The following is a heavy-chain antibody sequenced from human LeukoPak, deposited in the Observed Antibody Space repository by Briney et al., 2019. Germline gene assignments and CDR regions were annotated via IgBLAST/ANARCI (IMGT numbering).Heavy chain of an antibody. CDR2: IYYSGST. J-gene: IGHJ4*02. V-gene: IGHV4-59*08. D-gene: IGHD4-17*01. CDR1: GGSIGSYY. Sequence: PSETLSLTCTVSGGSIGSYYWSWIRQPPGKGLEWIGYIYYSGSTNYNPSLKSRVTISVDTSKNQFSLKLSSVTAADTAVYYCARLRPDGELDYWGQGTLVTVSS. CDR3: ARLRPDGELDY.